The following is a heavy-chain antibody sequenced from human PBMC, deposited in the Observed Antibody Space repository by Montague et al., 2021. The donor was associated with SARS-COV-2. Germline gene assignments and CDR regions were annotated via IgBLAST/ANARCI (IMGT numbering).Heavy chain of an antibody. J-gene: IGHJ6*02. V-gene: IGHV4-59*01. CDR2: MYYSGST. Sequence: SETLSLTCIVSGGSTNYYYWSWTRQSPGKGLEWIGYMYYSGSTNXNPSLKSRVTMSIDRSKNQFSLKLRSVTAADTAVYYCARVARYCTNGVCQTYYYYGLDVWGQGTTVTVSS. D-gene: IGHD2-8*01. CDR1: GGSTNYYY. CDR3: ARVARYCTNGVCQTYYYYGLDV.